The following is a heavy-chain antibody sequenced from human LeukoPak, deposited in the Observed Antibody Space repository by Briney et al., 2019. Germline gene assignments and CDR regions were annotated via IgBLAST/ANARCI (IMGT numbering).Heavy chain of an antibody. CDR1: GGTFSSYA. J-gene: IGHJ4*02. V-gene: IGHV1-69*05. CDR2: IIPIFGTA. CDR3: ARAIVATITLGFGY. Sequence: SVKVSCKASGGTFSSYAISWVRQAPGQGLEWMGGIIPIFGTANYAQKFQGRVTITTDESTSTVYMELSSLRSEDTAVYYCARAIVATITLGFGYWGQGTLVTVSS. D-gene: IGHD5-12*01.